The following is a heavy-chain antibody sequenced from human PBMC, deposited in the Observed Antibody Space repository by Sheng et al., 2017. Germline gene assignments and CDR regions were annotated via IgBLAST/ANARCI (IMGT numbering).Heavy chain of an antibody. CDR2: INHSGST. V-gene: IGHV4-34*01. J-gene: IGHJ4*02. D-gene: IGHD3-22*01. Sequence: QVQLQQWGAGLLKPSETLSLTCAVYGGSFSGYYWSWIRQPPGKGLEWIGEINHSGSTNYNPSLKSRVTISVDTSKNQFSLKLSSVTAADTAVYYCARGSQWLVPDSSGYYYIDYWGQGTLVTVSS. CDR3: ARGSQWLVPDSSGYYYIDY. CDR1: GGSFSGYY.